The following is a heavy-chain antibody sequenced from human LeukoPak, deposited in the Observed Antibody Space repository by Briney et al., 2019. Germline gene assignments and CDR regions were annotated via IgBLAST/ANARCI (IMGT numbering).Heavy chain of an antibody. J-gene: IGHJ4*02. CDR1: GFTFSSYS. D-gene: IGHD1-26*01. V-gene: IGHV3-21*01. Sequence: PGGSLRLSCAASGFTFSSYSMNWVRQAPGKGLEWVSSISSSSSYIYYADSVKGRFTISRDNAKNSLYLQMSSLRAEDTAVYYCARGATTSYYFDYWGQGTLVTVSS. CDR2: ISSSSSYI. CDR3: ARGATTSYYFDY.